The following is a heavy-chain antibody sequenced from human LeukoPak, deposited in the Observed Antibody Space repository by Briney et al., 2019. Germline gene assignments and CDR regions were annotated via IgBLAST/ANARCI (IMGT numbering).Heavy chain of an antibody. J-gene: IGHJ1*01. Sequence: GGSLRLSCAVSGLTFSSHAMSWVRQAPGKGLEWVSAISGNGGNTYYADSVKGRFTISRDNSKDTLYLQVNSLRVEDTAVYYCANNEWHWGQGTLVTVSS. CDR2: ISGNGGNT. D-gene: IGHD2-8*01. CDR3: ANNEWH. CDR1: GLTFSSHA. V-gene: IGHV3-23*01.